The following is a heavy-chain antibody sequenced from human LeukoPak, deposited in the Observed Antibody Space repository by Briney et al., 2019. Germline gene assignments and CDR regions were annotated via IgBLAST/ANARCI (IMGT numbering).Heavy chain of an antibody. J-gene: IGHJ6*03. CDR3: ARAQPLYYGSGSYGAYMDV. Sequence: GSLRLSCEASGFSFSIYGMSWIRQPPGKGLEWIGEINHSGSTNYNPSLKSRVTISVDTSKNQFSLKLSSVTAADTAVYSCARAQPLYYGSGSYGAYMDVWGKGTTVTVSS. D-gene: IGHD3-10*01. V-gene: IGHV4-34*01. CDR1: GFSFSIYG. CDR2: INHSGST.